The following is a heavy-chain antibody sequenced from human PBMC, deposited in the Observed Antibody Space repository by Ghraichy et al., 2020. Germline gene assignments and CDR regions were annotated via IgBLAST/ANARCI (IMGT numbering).Heavy chain of an antibody. D-gene: IGHD3-22*01. V-gene: IGHV3-23*01. CDR3: AKDMRVLQHLNWFDP. CDR1: GFTFSSYA. CDR2: ISGSGGST. Sequence: LSLTCAASGFTFSSYAMSWVRQAPGKGLEWVSAISGSGGSTYYADSVKGRFTISRDNSKNTLYLQMNSLRAEDTAVYYCAKDMRVLQHLNWFDPWGQGTLVTVSS. J-gene: IGHJ5*02.